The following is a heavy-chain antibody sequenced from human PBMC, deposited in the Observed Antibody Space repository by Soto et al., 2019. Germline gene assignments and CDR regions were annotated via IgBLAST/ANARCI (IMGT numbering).Heavy chain of an antibody. CDR3: ARDGVAAGNINFDY. Sequence: ASVKVSCKASGYMFTKSAMHWVRQAPGQRLEWMGWISGDSGNTKYSPKLQDRVTITRDTSASTAYMELSSLRSEDTALYHCARDGVAAGNINFDYWGQGTLVTVSS. CDR1: GYMFTKSA. CDR2: ISGDSGNT. D-gene: IGHD6-19*01. V-gene: IGHV1-3*01. J-gene: IGHJ4*01.